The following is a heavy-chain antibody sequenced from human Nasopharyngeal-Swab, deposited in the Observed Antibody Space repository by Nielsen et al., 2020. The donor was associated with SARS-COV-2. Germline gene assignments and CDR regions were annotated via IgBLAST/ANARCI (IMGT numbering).Heavy chain of an antibody. CDR2: ISYTGNT. J-gene: IGHJ6*03. Sequence: SETLSLTCTVSGGSISGGTYFWGWIRQPPGKGLEWIGSISYTGNTYYNPSLKSRVTISVDTSKNQFSLKLSSVTAADTAVYYCARGIQDLVVPAAIYMDVWGKGTTVTVSS. CDR1: GGSISGGTYF. D-gene: IGHD2-2*01. CDR3: ARGIQDLVVPAAIYMDV. V-gene: IGHV4-39*07.